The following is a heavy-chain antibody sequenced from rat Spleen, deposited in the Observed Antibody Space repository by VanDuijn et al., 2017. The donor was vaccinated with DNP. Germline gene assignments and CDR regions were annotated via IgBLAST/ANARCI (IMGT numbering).Heavy chain of an antibody. V-gene: IGHV3-3*01. CDR2: INSAGSI. D-gene: IGHD1-5*01. CDR3: ARWKIGPHYFDY. CDR1: DYSITSCCR. Sequence: VQLQESGPGLVEPSQSLSLTCSVTDYSITSCCRWTWIRKFPGHKLEWMGYINSAGSIEYNPSLKSRISITRDTSKNQFFLQLNSVSTEDTATYYCARWKIGPHYFDYWGQGVMVTVSS. J-gene: IGHJ2*01.